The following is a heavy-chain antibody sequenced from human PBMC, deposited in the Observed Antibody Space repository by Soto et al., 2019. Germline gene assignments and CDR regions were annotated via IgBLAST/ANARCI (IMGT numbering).Heavy chain of an antibody. J-gene: IGHJ6*02. D-gene: IGHD2-2*01. CDR1: GFTFSGSA. CDR3: TSCSSTSCYWYYYGMDA. Sequence: PGGSLRLSCAASGFTFSGSAMHWVRQASGKGLEWVGRIRSKANSYATAYAASVKGRFTISRDDSKNTAYLQMNSLKTEDTAVYYCTSCSSTSCYWYYYGMDAWGQGTTVTVSS. CDR2: IRSKANSYAT. V-gene: IGHV3-73*01.